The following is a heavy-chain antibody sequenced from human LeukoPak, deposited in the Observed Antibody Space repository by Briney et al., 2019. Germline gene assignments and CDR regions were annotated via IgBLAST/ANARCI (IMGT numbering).Heavy chain of an antibody. CDR1: DGSFSGYY. J-gene: IGHJ5*02. D-gene: IGHD2-2*01. CDR3: ARGPLGYCSSTSCSRQYNWFDP. CDR2: INHSGST. V-gene: IGHV4-34*01. Sequence: SETLSLTCAVYDGSFSGYYWSWIRQPPGKGLEWIGEINHSGSTNYNPSLKSRVAISVDTSKNQFSLKLSSVTAADTAVYYCARGPLGYCSSTSCSRQYNWFDPWGQGTLVTVSS.